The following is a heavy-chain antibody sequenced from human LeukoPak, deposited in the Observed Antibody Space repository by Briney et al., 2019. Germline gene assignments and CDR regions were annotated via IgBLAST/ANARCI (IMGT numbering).Heavy chain of an antibody. CDR3: ARDADYGFDC. V-gene: IGHV3-30*03. J-gene: IGHJ4*02. CDR2: ISYDGSNK. CDR1: GFTFSSSD. D-gene: IGHD4-17*01. Sequence: GGSLRLSCAASGFTFSSSDMSWVRQAPGKGLEWVAVISYDGSNKYYADSVKGRFTISRDNSKNTLYLQMNSLRAEDTAVYYCARDADYGFDCWGQGTLVTVSS.